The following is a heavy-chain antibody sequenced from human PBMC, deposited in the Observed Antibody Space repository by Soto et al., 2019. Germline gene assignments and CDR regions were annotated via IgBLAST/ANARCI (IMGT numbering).Heavy chain of an antibody. CDR2: INPNSGGT. J-gene: IGHJ5*02. D-gene: IGHD6-19*01. CDR3: VRLSKYTSGWYVLYYPDA. Sequence: ASVKFSCKASGYTFTGYYMHWVRQAPGQGLEWMGWINPNSGGTNYAQKFQGRVTMTRDTSISTAYMELSRLRSDDTAVYYCVRLSKYTSGWYVLYYPDAWGQGTLVTVSS. CDR1: GYTFTGYY. V-gene: IGHV1-2*02.